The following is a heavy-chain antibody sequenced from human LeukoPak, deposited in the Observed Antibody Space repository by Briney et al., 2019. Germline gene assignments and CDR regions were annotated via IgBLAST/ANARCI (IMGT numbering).Heavy chain of an antibody. V-gene: IGHV3-48*03. CDR1: GFIFSIYE. J-gene: IGHJ4*02. D-gene: IGHD3-16*01. CDR3: VSAYGGLLDY. Sequence: GGSLRLSCGASGFIFSIYEMNWVRQAPGKGLEWISYVSANGDTIYHADSVRGRFTISRDNAKNSLYLQMYSLRAEDTALYYCVSAYGGLLDYWGQGTLVTVSS. CDR2: VSANGDTI.